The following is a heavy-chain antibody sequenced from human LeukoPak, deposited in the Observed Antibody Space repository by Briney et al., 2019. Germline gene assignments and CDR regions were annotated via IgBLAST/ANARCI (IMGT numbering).Heavy chain of an antibody. V-gene: IGHV4-34*01. J-gene: IGHJ4*02. Sequence: SETLSLTCAVYGGSFSGYYWSWIRQSPGKGLEWIGEINQSGRTNYNPSLKSRVTISVDTSKNQFSLRLSSVTAADTAVYYCARDSGASGWYGSFDYWGQGTLVTVSS. D-gene: IGHD6-19*01. CDR1: GGSFSGYY. CDR3: ARDSGASGWYGSFDY. CDR2: INQSGRT.